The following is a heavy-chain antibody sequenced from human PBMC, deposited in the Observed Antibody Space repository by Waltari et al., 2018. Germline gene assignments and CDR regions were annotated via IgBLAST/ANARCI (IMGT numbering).Heavy chain of an antibody. Sequence: IRQSPSRGLEWLGRTYYRSKWYNDYAVSVKSRITINPDTSKNQFSLQLNSVTPEDTAVYYCARGSPILYSSSWYPTQWNWFDPWGQGTLVTVSS. J-gene: IGHJ5*02. CDR3: ARGSPILYSSSWYPTQWNWFDP. CDR2: TYYRSKWYN. V-gene: IGHV6-1*01. D-gene: IGHD6-13*01.